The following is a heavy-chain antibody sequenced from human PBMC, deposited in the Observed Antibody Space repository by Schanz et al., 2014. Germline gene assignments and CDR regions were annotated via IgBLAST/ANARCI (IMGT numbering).Heavy chain of an antibody. J-gene: IGHJ4*02. CDR1: GFTFRSYG. CDR2: ISYDGSSK. CDR3: AKEKEEVAADGSFFDY. Sequence: VQLVESGGVVVQPGGSLRLSCAASGFTFRSYGMHWVRQAPGKGLEWVALISYDGSSKNHADSVQGRFTISRDNSKNALYLQMDSLRAEDTAVYYCAKEKEEVAADGSFFDYWGQGTLVTVSS. D-gene: IGHD6-13*01. V-gene: IGHV3-33*06.